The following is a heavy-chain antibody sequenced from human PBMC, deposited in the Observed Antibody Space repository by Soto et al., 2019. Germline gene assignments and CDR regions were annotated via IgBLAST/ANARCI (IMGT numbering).Heavy chain of an antibody. J-gene: IGHJ4*02. V-gene: IGHV3-11*06. Sequence: GGSLRLSCAASGFTFSDYYMSWIRQAPGKGLEWVSYISSSSSYTNYADSVKGRFTISRDNAKNSLYLQMNSLRAEDTAVYYCERLIAARQIDYWGQGTLVTVSS. CDR2: ISSSSSYT. CDR3: ERLIAARQIDY. CDR1: GFTFSDYY. D-gene: IGHD6-6*01.